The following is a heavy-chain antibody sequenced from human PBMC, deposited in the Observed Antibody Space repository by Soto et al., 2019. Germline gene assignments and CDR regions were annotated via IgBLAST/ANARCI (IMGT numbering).Heavy chain of an antibody. Sequence: GGSLRLSCAASGFTFSSYGMHWVRQAPGKGLEWVAVISYDGSNKYYADSVKGRFTISRDNSKNTLYLQMNSLRAEDTAVYYCARGTVGSGSYFDYWGQGTLVTVSS. CDR3: ARGTVGSGSYFDY. CDR2: ISYDGSNK. CDR1: GFTFSSYG. D-gene: IGHD3-10*01. J-gene: IGHJ4*02. V-gene: IGHV3-30*03.